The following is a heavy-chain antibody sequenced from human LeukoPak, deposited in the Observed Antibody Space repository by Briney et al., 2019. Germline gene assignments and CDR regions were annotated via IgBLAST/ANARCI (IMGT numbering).Heavy chain of an antibody. CDR1: GFTFSSYA. V-gene: IGHV3-30-3*01. Sequence: PGRSLRLSCAASGFTFSSYAMHWVRQAPGKGLEGVAVISYDGSNKYYADSVKGRFTISRDNSKNTLYLQMNSLRAEDTVVYYCARVLLWFGERPGGYGMDVWGQGTTVTVSS. D-gene: IGHD3-10*01. CDR3: ARVLLWFGERPGGYGMDV. J-gene: IGHJ6*02. CDR2: ISYDGSNK.